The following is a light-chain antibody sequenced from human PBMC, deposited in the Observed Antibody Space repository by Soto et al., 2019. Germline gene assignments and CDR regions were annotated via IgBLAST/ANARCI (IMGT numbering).Light chain of an antibody. CDR1: QGIFSH. J-gene: IGKJ4*01. CDR3: QQRYTWPLS. Sequence: IVLPQSPATLSLSPGERATLSCRASQGIFSHLDWFQQKPGQAPRLLIYATSNRASGVPARFSGSGSGTDFTLTISSLEPEDFAVYYGQQRYTWPLSFGGGTKVEIK. V-gene: IGKV3-11*01. CDR2: ATS.